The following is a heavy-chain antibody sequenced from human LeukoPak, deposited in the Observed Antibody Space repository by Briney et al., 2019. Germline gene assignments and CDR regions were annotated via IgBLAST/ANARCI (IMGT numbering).Heavy chain of an antibody. J-gene: IGHJ4*02. CDR3: ARAFPAAAHTSFDY. V-gene: IGHV3-66*01. Sequence: GGSLRLSCAASGFSVRGNNMNWVRQAPGKGLEWVSIIYSDDSTYYADSMKGRFTISRDNSKNTLYLQIHSPRAEDTAVYYCARAFPAAAHTSFDYWGQGTLVTVSS. CDR1: GFSVRGNN. CDR2: IYSDDST. D-gene: IGHD6-13*01.